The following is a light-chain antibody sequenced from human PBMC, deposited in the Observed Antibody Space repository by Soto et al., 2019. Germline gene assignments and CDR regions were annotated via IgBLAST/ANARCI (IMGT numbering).Light chain of an antibody. J-gene: IGKJ5*01. CDR2: DVS. CDR3: QQYNNWPFS. CDR1: QGVTTN. Sequence: EVVMTQSPATLSLSPGERASLTCMAGQGVTTNFAWYQQKSGQSPRLLIYDVSIRATGVPARFSATGSETDFTLTISGLQSGDSAVYFCQQYNNWPFSFGQGTRLEIK. V-gene: IGKV3-15*01.